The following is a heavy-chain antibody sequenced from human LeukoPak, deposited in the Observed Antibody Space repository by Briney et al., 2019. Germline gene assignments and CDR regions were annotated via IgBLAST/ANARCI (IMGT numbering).Heavy chain of an antibody. CDR2: ISGSRTYI. J-gene: IGHJ4*02. CDR3: ARGSNLSRSGGYFPFDC. Sequence: GGSLRLSCAASGFTFSTYTMNWVRQAPGKGLEWVSSISGSRTYIYYADSVKGRFSISRDNAKSSLFLQVNSLRAEDTAVYYCARGSNLSRSGGYFPFDCWGQGTLVTVSS. D-gene: IGHD3-10*01. CDR1: GFTFSTYT. V-gene: IGHV3-21*01.